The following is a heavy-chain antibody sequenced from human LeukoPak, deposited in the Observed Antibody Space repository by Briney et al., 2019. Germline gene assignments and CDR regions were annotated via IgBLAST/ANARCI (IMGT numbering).Heavy chain of an antibody. CDR2: IDTGGST. CDR3: ARELNWVVTRRGVDY. Sequence: PGGSLRLSCAASGFTVSSNYMSWVRQAPGKGLEWVSVIDTGGSTYYADSVKGRFTISRDNAKNSLYLQMNSLRAEDTAVYYCARELNWVVTRRGVDYWGHGTLVTVSS. V-gene: IGHV3-66*01. J-gene: IGHJ4*01. D-gene: IGHD4-23*01. CDR1: GFTVSSNY.